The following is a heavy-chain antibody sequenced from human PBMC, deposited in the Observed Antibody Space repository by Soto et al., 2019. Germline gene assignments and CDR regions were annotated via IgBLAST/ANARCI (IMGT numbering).Heavy chain of an antibody. J-gene: IGHJ6*02. V-gene: IGHV1-18*01. CDR3: AREGFCSSGSCALYSHDFCGMDV. D-gene: IGHD2-15*01. CDR1: GYTFTRYG. CDR2: ISAYNDNT. Sequence: QVQLVQSGGEVKKPGASVKVSCKASGYTFTRYGISWVRQAPGQGLEWMGWISAYNDNTKYAQKVQGRVTMTTDTPTSTAYMELRSLTSDDSAMYYCAREGFCSSGSCALYSHDFCGMDVWGQGTTVTVSS.